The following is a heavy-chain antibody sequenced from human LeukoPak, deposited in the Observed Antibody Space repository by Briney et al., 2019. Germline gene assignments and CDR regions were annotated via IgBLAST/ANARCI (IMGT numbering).Heavy chain of an antibody. CDR3: ARDLDYGGNSNSDY. V-gene: IGHV3-74*01. D-gene: IGHD4-23*01. CDR1: GFTFSSYW. J-gene: IGHJ4*02. CDR2: IKSAGSSI. Sequence: GGSLRLSCAASGFTFSSYWMHWVRQAPGKGLVWVSRIKSAGSSIRYADSVKGRFTISRDNAKNTLYLQMNSLRAEDTAVYYCARDLDYGGNSNSDYWGQGTLVTVSS.